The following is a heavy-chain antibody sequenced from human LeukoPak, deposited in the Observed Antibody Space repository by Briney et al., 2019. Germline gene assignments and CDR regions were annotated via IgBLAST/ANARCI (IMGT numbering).Heavy chain of an antibody. D-gene: IGHD3-22*01. CDR3: ARIRIEANLSGYYSHDI. J-gene: IGHJ3*02. V-gene: IGHV2-70*11. CDR2: IDWDDDK. CDR1: GFSLSTSGMC. Sequence: SGPALVKPTQTLTLTCTFSGFSLSTSGMCVSWIRQPPGKALEWLARIDWDDDKYYSTSLKTRLTISKDTSKNQVVLTMTNMDPVDTATYYCARIRIEANLSGYYSHDIWGQGTMVTVSS.